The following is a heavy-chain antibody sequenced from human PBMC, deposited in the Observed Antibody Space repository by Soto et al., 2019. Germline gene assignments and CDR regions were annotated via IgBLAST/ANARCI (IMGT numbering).Heavy chain of an antibody. J-gene: IGHJ5*02. Sequence: QVQLVQSGAEVKKPGSSVKVSCKASGGTFSSYAISWVRQAPGQGLEWMGGIIPIFGTANYAQTFQGRVTVTADESTSTAYMELSSLRSEDTAVYYCARIHAVAGGKADFLGWFDPWGQGTLVTVSS. CDR3: ARIHAVAGGKADFLGWFDP. CDR1: GGTFSSYA. V-gene: IGHV1-69*12. D-gene: IGHD6-19*01. CDR2: IIPIFGTA.